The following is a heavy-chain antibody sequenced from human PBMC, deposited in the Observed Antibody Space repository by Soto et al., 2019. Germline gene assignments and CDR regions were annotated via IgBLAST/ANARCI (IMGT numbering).Heavy chain of an antibody. CDR1: EGSIGSHC. V-gene: IGHV4-59*08. Sequence: SETLTHTSTVSEGSIGSHCWSWIRQPAGKGLEWIGYIYYSGSTNYPPPLKSRVTISVDTSKNQFSLKLSSVTAADTAVYYCARNYGDYLWGQGTLVTVSS. J-gene: IGHJ5*02. D-gene: IGHD4-17*01. CDR3: ARNYGDYL. CDR2: IYYSGST.